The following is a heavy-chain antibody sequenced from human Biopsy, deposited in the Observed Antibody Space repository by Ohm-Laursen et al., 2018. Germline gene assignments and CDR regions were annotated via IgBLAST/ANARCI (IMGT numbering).Heavy chain of an antibody. J-gene: IGHJ4*02. D-gene: IGHD3-22*01. V-gene: IGHV4-59*07. Sequence: SDTLSLTCTVSGDSLSSYFWSRIRQPPGKGLEWIGFIHNSGSTDHNPSLKSRVTVSMDVSNNDFSLKLTSVTAADTAVYYCARALGGYDLSAYYIDSWGQGTLVTVSS. CDR2: IHNSGST. CDR1: GDSLSSYF. CDR3: ARALGGYDLSAYYIDS.